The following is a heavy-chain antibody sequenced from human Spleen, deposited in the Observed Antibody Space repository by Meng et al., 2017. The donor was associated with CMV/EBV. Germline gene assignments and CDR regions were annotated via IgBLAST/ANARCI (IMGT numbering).Heavy chain of an antibody. CDR2: ISSSSSYT. V-gene: IGHV3-21*01. D-gene: IGHD3-10*01. CDR1: GFTFSTYS. Sequence: GESLKISCAASGFTFSTYSMIWVRQSPGKGLEWVSSISSSSSYTFYIDSVKGRFTISRDNAKNSVYLQMNSLRAEDTAMYYCAREEFPQALRFDPWGQGTLVTVSS. J-gene: IGHJ5*02. CDR3: AREEFPQALRFDP.